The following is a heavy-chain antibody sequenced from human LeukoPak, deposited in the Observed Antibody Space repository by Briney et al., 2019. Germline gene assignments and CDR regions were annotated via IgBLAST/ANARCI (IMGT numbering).Heavy chain of an antibody. CDR1: GFTFSNYA. Sequence: PGGSLRLSCAASGFTFSNYAMTWVRQAPGKGLEWVSGISDSGGSTYYADSVKGRFTISRDNSKNTLYLQMNSLRAEDTAVYYCAKGVSFVDYWGQGTLVTVSS. J-gene: IGHJ4*02. V-gene: IGHV3-23*01. D-gene: IGHD3-16*02. CDR3: AKGVSFVDY. CDR2: ISDSGGST.